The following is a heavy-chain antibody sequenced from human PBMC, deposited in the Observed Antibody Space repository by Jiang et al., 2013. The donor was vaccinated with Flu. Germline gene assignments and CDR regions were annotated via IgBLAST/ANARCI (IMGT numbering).Heavy chain of an antibody. CDR3: ARDNYFDTGGSLIDAFDI. Sequence: QLVESGGTLIQSGGSLRLSCAASGFTFHDFNMNWVRQAPGKGLEWISYITTSSSTMYYADSVRGRFTISRDNAKNSLFLQMNSLRAEDTGIYFCARDNYFDTGGSLIDAFDIWGQGTMVTVSS. CDR1: GFTFHDFN. V-gene: IGHV3-48*01. D-gene: IGHD2-8*02. J-gene: IGHJ3*02. CDR2: ITTSSSTM.